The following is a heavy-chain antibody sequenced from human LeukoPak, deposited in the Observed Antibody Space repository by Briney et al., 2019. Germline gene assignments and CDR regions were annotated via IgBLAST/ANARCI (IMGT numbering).Heavy chain of an antibody. CDR1: GFTFSSYG. V-gene: IGHV3-23*01. D-gene: IGHD6-19*01. CDR3: AKTTYASNSSGWYNHFDY. Sequence: GGSLRLSCAGSGFTFSSYGMSWVRQTPGKGLEWVSAISGSGVSTYYVDSVKGRFTISRDNSKNTLVLQLNSLRAEDTTVYYCAKTTYASNSSGWYNHFDYWGQGTLVTVSS. CDR2: ISGSGVST. J-gene: IGHJ4*02.